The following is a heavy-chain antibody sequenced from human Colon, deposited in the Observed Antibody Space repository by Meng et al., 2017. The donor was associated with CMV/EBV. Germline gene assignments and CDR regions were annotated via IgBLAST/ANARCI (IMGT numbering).Heavy chain of an antibody. Sequence: GGSLRLSCAAPGFAFSSYGLHWVRQAPGKGLQWVAFIRYDGSNSYYGDSVKGRFTSSRDNANNVMYLQMKSLRVEDTGVYYCAKAPERFFYYGMDVWGQGTTVTVSS. J-gene: IGHJ6*02. CDR1: GFAFSSYG. CDR2: IRYDGSNS. CDR3: AKAPERFFYYGMDV. D-gene: IGHD3-3*01. V-gene: IGHV3-30*02.